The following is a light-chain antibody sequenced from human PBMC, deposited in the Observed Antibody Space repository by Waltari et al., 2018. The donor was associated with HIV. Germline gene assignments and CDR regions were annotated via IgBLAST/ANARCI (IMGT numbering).Light chain of an antibody. J-gene: IGLJ2*01. CDR2: QDD. CDR3: QAWDSSTVP. CDR1: YLGDKY. V-gene: IGLV3-1*01. Sequence: SHELTQPPSVSVSPGQTASITCSGDYLGDKYASWYQQKPGQSPVLVIYQDDKRPSGIPERFSGSNSGNTATLTITGTQAMDEADYYCQAWDSSTVPFGGGTKLTVL.